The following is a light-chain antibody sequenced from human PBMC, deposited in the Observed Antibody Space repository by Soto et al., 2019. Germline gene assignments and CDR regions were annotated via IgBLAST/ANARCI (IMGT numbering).Light chain of an antibody. CDR3: LQDINYPWT. J-gene: IGKJ1*01. CDR2: GAS. Sequence: AIQMTQSPSSLSASVGDRVTISCRASQGIRNALGWYQQKPGKAPKVLIYGASNLQSGVPPRFSGSGSGTDFTLAISSLQPEDSATYYCLQDINYPWTFGQGTKVEIK. CDR1: QGIRNA. V-gene: IGKV1-6*01.